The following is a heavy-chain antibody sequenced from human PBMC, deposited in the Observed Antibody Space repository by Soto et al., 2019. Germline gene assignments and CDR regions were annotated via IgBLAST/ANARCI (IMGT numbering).Heavy chain of an antibody. CDR3: ARNPDYYVSSGYLSWFVP. V-gene: IGHV5-51*01. J-gene: IGHJ5*02. D-gene: IGHD3-22*01. CDR1: GYSFTSYW. CDR2: IYPGDSDT. Sequence: GESLKISCKGFGYSFTSYWIGWVRQMPGKGLEWMGIIYPGDSDTRYSPSFQGQVTISADKSISTAYLQWSSLKASDTAMYYCARNPDYYVSSGYLSWFVPWGKGTLVTVSS.